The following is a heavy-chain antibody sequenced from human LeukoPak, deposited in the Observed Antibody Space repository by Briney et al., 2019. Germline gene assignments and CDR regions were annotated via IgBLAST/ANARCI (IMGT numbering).Heavy chain of an antibody. J-gene: IGHJ4*02. CDR2: INPSGGST. V-gene: IGHV1-46*01. Sequence: ASVRVSCKASGYTFTSYYMHWVRQAPGQGLEWMGIINPSGGSTSYAQKFQGRVTMTRDTSTSTVYMELSSLRSEDTAVYYCARDNSSGYFDYWGQGTLVTVSS. D-gene: IGHD1-1*01. CDR1: GYTFTSYY. CDR3: ARDNSSGYFDY.